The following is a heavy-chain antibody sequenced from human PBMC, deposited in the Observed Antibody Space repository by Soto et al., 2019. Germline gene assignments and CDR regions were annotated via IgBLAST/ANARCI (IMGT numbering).Heavy chain of an antibody. CDR1: GFPFSNSA. CDR3: ARGDLTAEYFDY. CDR2: ISYDGSNK. V-gene: IGHV3-30-3*01. J-gene: IGHJ4*02. D-gene: IGHD7-27*01. Sequence: GGSLRLSCAASGFPFSNSAMHWVRQAPGKGLEWVAVISYDGSNKNNADSVKGRFTISRDNSKNTLYLQMNSLRAEDTAVYNCARGDLTAEYFDYWGQGTPVTVSS.